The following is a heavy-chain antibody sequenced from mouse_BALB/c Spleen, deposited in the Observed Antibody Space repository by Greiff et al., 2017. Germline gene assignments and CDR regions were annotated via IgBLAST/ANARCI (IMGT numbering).Heavy chain of an antibody. V-gene: IGHV1-7*01. D-gene: IGHD2-3*01. CDR3: ARFDGYYPLFDY. J-gene: IGHJ2*01. CDR1: GYTFTSYW. CDR2: INPSTGYT. Sequence: QVQLQQSGAELAKPGASVKMSCKASGYTFTSYWMHWVKQRPGQGLEWIGYINPSTGYTEYNQKFKDKATLTADKSSSTAYMQLSSLTSEDSAVYYCARFDGYYPLFDYWGQGTTLTVSS.